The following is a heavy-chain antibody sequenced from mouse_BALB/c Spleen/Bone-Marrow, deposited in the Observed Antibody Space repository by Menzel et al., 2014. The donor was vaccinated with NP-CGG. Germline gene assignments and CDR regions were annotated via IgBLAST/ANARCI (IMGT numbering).Heavy chain of an antibody. J-gene: IGHJ2*01. CDR1: GFTFTDYY. D-gene: IGHD1-1*01. CDR2: IRNKANGYTT. V-gene: IGHV7-3*02. CDR3: ARDRGGLLFDY. Sequence: EVNVVDSGGGLVQPGGSLRLSCATSGFTFTDYYMNWVRQPPGKALEWLGFIRNKANGYTTEYSASVKGRSTISRDNSQSILYLQMNTLRAEDSATYYCARDRGGLLFDYWGQGTTLTVSS.